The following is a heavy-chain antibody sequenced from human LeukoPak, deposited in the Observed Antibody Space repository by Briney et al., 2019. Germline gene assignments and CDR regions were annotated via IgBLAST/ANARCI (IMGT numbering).Heavy chain of an antibody. CDR1: GFTFGSYG. Sequence: GGSLRLSCAASGFTFGSYGMHWVRQAAGRGLECVAFIRYDGSNKYYADSVKGRFTISRDNSKNTLYLQMNSLRAEDTAVYYCAKIVVVTANRDYWGQGTLVTVSS. V-gene: IGHV3-30*02. J-gene: IGHJ4*02. CDR3: AKIVVVTANRDY. CDR2: IRYDGSNK. D-gene: IGHD2-21*02.